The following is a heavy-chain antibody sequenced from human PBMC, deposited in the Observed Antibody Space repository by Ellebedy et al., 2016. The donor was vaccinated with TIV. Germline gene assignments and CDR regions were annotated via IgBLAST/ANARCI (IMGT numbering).Heavy chain of an antibody. D-gene: IGHD4-23*01. Sequence: GESLKISCATSGFTFRSYAINWVRQAPGKGLEWVSSITQSGGNTYYAHSVKGPFTISRDNSKDTLFLQMNSLRAEDTAIYFCARDPVGVGPAFDDWGQGTMVTVSS. J-gene: IGHJ3*01. CDR3: ARDPVGVGPAFDD. CDR2: ITQSGGNT. CDR1: GFTFRSYA. V-gene: IGHV3-23*01.